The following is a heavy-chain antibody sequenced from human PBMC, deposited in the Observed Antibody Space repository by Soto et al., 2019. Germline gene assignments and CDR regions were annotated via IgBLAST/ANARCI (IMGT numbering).Heavy chain of an antibody. CDR3: VRGDATHIVVNTWCDMDV. J-gene: IGHJ6*04. V-gene: IGHV1-69*12. CDR2: IIPVFGTP. D-gene: IGHD2-8*02. Sequence: QVQLVQSGAEVKKPGSSVKVSCKASGGILSNYGISWVRQAPGQGLEWMGAIIPVFGTPNYEQKFQDRVTITADESTTTIDMEGRSLKSKDAYVYYCVRGDATHIVVNTWCDMDVGSEGSTVPASS. CDR1: GGILSNYG.